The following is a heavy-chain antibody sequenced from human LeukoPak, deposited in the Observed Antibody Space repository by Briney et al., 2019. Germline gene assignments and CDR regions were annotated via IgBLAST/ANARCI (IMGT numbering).Heavy chain of an antibody. Sequence: GGSLRLSCAASGFTFSSYGMSWVRQAPGKGLEWVSAISGSGGSTYYADSVKGRFTISRDNSKNTLYLQMNSLRAEDAAVYYCARDHQQIDYFDYWGQGTLVTVSS. D-gene: IGHD3-22*01. J-gene: IGHJ4*02. V-gene: IGHV3-23*01. CDR3: ARDHQQIDYFDY. CDR1: GFTFSSYG. CDR2: ISGSGGST.